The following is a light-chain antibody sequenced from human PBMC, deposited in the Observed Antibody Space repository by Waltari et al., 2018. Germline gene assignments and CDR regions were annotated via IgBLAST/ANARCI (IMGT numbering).Light chain of an antibody. V-gene: IGLV4-69*01. Sequence: QLVLTQSPSASAFLGASVKFTCTLSSGHSSNIIAWHQQPPEKGPRYLLKVNSDGSHSKGDGIPDPFSGFHSGPERYLSFSSVQSTDEADYYCQTGGHGTWVFGGGTKLTVL. CDR1: SGHSSNI. CDR2: VNSDGSH. CDR3: QTGGHGTWV. J-gene: IGLJ3*02.